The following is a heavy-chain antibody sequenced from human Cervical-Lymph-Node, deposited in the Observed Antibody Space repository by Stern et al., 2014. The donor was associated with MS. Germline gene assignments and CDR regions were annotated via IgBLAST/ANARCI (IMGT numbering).Heavy chain of an antibody. CDR1: GFTFDDYA. D-gene: IGHD5-12*01. Sequence: EVQLVESGGGLVQPGRSLRLSCAASGFTFDDYAMHWVRQAPGKGLEWVSGIRWNSGSIGYADSVKGRFTISRDNAKNSLYLQMNSLRAEDTALYYCAKDLSRGYSGYGPWDYYYGMDVWGQGTTVTVSS. V-gene: IGHV3-9*01. CDR2: IRWNSGSI. CDR3: AKDLSRGYSGYGPWDYYYGMDV. J-gene: IGHJ6*02.